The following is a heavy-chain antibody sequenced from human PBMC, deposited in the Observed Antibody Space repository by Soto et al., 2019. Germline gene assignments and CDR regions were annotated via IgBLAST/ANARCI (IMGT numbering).Heavy chain of an antibody. D-gene: IGHD2-15*01. CDR2: ISAYNGNT. V-gene: IGHV1-18*01. CDR3: ARDLRYCSGGSCYGGRVPSYMDV. J-gene: IGHJ6*03. CDR1: GYTFTSYG. Sequence: GASVKVSCKASGYTFTSYGISWVRQAPGQGLEWMGWISAYNGNTNYAQKLQGRVTMTTDTSTSTDYMELRSLRSDDTAVYYCARDLRYCSGGSCYGGRVPSYMDVWGKGTTVTVSS.